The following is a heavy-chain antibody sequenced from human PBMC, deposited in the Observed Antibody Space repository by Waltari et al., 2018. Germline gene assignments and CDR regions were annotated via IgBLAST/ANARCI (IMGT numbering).Heavy chain of an antibody. CDR3: ARVLNYDYVWGSYRTAYYFDY. Sequence: EVQLVESGGGLVQPGGSLRLSCAASGFTVSSNYMSWVRQAPGKGLEWVSVIYSGGSTYYADSVRGRFNISRDNTKNTQYLQMNSLRAEDTAVYYCARVLNYDYVWGSYRTAYYFDYWGQGTLVTVSS. CDR1: GFTVSSNY. D-gene: IGHD3-16*02. J-gene: IGHJ4*02. V-gene: IGHV3-66*02. CDR2: IYSGGST.